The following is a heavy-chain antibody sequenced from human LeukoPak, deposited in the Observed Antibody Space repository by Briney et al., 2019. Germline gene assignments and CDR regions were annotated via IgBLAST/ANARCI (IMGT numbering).Heavy chain of an antibody. J-gene: IGHJ4*02. Sequence: GRSLRLSCAASGFTFSSYWMSWVRQAPGKGLEWVANIKQDGSEKYYVDSVKGRFTISRDNAKNSLYLQMNSLRAEDTAVYYCARAITMIVVGFDYWGQGTLVTVSS. CDR1: GFTFSSYW. V-gene: IGHV3-7*03. CDR3: ARAITMIVVGFDY. D-gene: IGHD3-22*01. CDR2: IKQDGSEK.